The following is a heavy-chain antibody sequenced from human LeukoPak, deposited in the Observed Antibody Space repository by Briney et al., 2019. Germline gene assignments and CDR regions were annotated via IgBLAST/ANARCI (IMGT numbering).Heavy chain of an antibody. J-gene: IGHJ4*01. CDR2: IHRSGSP. Sequence: SETLPLTCTVSLDSTTSNFLSWVRQPPWKGLECIGEIHRSGSPNYNPSLQSRVTISIDRSRNQIALELSSVTDADTAVYYCARGEGPTMADYWGRGALVTVSS. V-gene: IGHV4-4*02. CDR1: LDSTTSNF. CDR3: ARGEGPTMADY. D-gene: IGHD4/OR15-4a*01.